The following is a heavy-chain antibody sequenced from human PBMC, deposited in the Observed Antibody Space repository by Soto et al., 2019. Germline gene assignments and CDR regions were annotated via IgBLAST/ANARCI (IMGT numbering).Heavy chain of an antibody. D-gene: IGHD3-16*02. Sequence: QVQLVQSGAEVKKPGSSVKVSCKASGGTFSSDAISWVRQAPGQGLEWMGGIIPIFGTANYAQKFQGRVTITADESTSTAYMELSSLRSEDTAVYYCAREVRQDYVWGSYRLGFDYWGQGTLVTVSS. CDR3: AREVRQDYVWGSYRLGFDY. CDR2: IIPIFGTA. J-gene: IGHJ4*02. CDR1: GGTFSSDA. V-gene: IGHV1-69*12.